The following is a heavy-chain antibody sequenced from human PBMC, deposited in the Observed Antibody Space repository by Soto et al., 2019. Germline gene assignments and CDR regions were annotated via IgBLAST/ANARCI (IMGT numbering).Heavy chain of an antibody. Sequence: SETLSLTCTVSGCSISNGYYWAWIRQSPGKGLEWIGSVYQTVSTYYNPSLESRVTILVDIAKNHFSLRLNSVTAADTAVYFCAREKGHSNPFDFWGPGMLVTAPQ. J-gene: IGHJ4*02. V-gene: IGHV4-38-2*02. CDR2: VYQTVST. D-gene: IGHD4-4*01. CDR1: GCSISNGYY. CDR3: AREKGHSNPFDF.